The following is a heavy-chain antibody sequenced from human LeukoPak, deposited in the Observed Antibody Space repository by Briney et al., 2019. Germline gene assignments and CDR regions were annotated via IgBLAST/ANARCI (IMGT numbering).Heavy chain of an antibody. D-gene: IGHD2-2*01. Sequence: SETLSLTCTVSGDSMSSDYYYWGWIRQPPGKGLEWIGTVYFTGSPYYNPSLKSRVTISVDTSETQFSLTLGSVTAADTAVYFCARHLVVPATTYYYYMDVWGKGTTVTVSS. V-gene: IGHV4-39*01. CDR1: GDSMSSDYYY. CDR2: VYFTGSP. J-gene: IGHJ6*03. CDR3: ARHLVVPATTYYYYMDV.